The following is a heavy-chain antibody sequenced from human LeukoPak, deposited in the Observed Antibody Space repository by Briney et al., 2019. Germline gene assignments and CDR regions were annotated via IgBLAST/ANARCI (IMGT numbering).Heavy chain of an antibody. V-gene: IGHV4-39*01. D-gene: IGHD1-26*01. J-gene: IGHJ5*02. CDR1: GDSMCTNNYF. CDR2: ISYNGIT. CDR3: ARRPGHTWDMGNWFDP. Sequence: SATLSLTCSVSGDSMCTNNYFWGWIRQPPGMGLEWIGSISYNGITYYNPSLKSRASVSVDTSKNQFSLNLNSVTAADTAIYYCARRPGHTWDMGNWFDPWGQGTLVTVSS.